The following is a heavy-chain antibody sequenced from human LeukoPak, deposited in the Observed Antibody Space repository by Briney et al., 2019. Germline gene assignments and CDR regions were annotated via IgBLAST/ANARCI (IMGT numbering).Heavy chain of an antibody. CDR1: GGSISSYY. V-gene: IGHV4-59*01. CDR2: IYYSGRT. D-gene: IGHD3-3*01. CDR3: AREGWNYDFWSGYGV. J-gene: IGHJ6*02. Sequence: SETLSLTCTVSGGSISSYYWSWIRQPPGKGLEWIGYIYYSGRTNYNPSLKSRVTISVDTSKNQFSLKLSSVTAADTAVYYCAREGWNYDFWSGYGVWGQGTTVTVSS.